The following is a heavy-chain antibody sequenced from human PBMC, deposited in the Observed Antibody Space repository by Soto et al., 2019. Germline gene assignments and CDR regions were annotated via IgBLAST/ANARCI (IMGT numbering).Heavy chain of an antibody. V-gene: IGHV4-59*12. CDR2: IYYSGST. D-gene: IGHD6-13*01. CDR1: GGSISSYY. Sequence: PSETLSLTCTVSGGSISSYYWSWIRQPPGKGLEWIGYIYYSGSTNYNPSLKSRVTISVDTSKNQFSLKLSSVTAADTAVYYCARDGSSSWYYFDYWGQGTLVTVSS. J-gene: IGHJ4*02. CDR3: ARDGSSSWYYFDY.